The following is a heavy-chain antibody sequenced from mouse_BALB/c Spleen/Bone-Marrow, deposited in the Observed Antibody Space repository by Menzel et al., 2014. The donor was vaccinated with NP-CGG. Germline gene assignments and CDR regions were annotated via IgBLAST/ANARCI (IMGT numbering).Heavy chain of an antibody. CDR1: GFTFSNYW. CDR3: TRSLRLFDY. CDR2: IRLKSNNYAT. Sequence: EVKVVDSGGGLVQPGGSMKLSCVASGFTFSNYWMNWVRQSPEKGLEWVAEIRLKSNNYATLYAESVKGRFTISRDDSKSSVYLQMNNLRAEDTGIYYCTRSLRLFDYWGQGTTLTVSS. V-gene: IGHV6-6*02. J-gene: IGHJ2*01. D-gene: IGHD1-1*01.